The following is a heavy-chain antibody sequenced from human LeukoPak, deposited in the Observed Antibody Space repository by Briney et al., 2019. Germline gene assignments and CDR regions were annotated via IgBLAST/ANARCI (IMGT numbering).Heavy chain of an antibody. Sequence: PGGSLRLSCTASGFTFGDYAMGWFRQAPGKGLEWVGFIRSKAYGGTTEYAASVKGRLTISRDDSKSIAYLQMNSLKTEDTAVYYCTRVITTVVTRSRAFDIWGQGTLVSVSS. D-gene: IGHD4-23*01. CDR3: TRVITTVVTRSRAFDI. J-gene: IGHJ4*02. CDR2: IRSKAYGGTT. CDR1: GFTFGDYA. V-gene: IGHV3-49*03.